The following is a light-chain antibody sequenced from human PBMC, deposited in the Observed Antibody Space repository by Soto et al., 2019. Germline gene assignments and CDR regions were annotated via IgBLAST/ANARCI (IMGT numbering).Light chain of an antibody. V-gene: IGLV1-44*01. J-gene: IGLJ1*01. Sequence: QSVLTQPPSASGTPGQRVTISCSGSSSNIGSNTVNWYQQLPGTAPKLLIYSNNQRPSGVPDRFSGSKSGTSASLAISGLQSEDEADYYCGAWDDSLNEEVFGTGTKVTGL. CDR3: GAWDDSLNEEV. CDR2: SNN. CDR1: SSNIGSNT.